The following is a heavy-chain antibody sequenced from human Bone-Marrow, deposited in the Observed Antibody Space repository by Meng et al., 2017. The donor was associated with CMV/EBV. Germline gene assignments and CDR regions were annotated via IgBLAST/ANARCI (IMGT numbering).Heavy chain of an antibody. CDR3: AKDPYCSSTSCYANDAFDI. CDR2: IRYDGSNK. D-gene: IGHD2-2*01. J-gene: IGHJ3*02. Sequence: GGSLRLSCAASGFTFSSYGMHWVRQAPGKGLEWVAFIRYDGSNKYYADSVKGRFTISRDNSKNTLYLQMNSLRAEDTAVYYCAKDPYCSSTSCYANDAFDIWGQGTMVTVSS. V-gene: IGHV3-30*02. CDR1: GFTFSSYG.